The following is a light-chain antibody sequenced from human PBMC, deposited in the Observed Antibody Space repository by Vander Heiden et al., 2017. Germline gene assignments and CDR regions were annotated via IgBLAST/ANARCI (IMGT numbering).Light chain of an antibody. CDR3: MQRKEFPLT. Sequence: LVLTPTPLSLPVTPGEPASISGRSRQSLLDSDNGSIYLDWFLQKPGQSPQLLIYTLSYRASGVPDRFSGSGSPTDFTLKISRVEAEDVGVYYCMQRKEFPLTFGGGTQVDIK. V-gene: IGKV2-40*01. CDR2: TLS. J-gene: IGKJ4*01. CDR1: QSLLDSDNGSIY.